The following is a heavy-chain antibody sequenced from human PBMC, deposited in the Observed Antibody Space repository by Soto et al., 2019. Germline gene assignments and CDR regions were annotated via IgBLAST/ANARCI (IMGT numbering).Heavy chain of an antibody. CDR2: INHSGST. Sequence: QVQLQQWGAGLLKPSETLSLTCAVYGGSFSGYYWSWIRQPPGTGLEWIGEINHSGSTNYNPSLKSRVTISVDTSTTQLSMRLSSVTAAATAVYNCERGGWRGRGLDYWGQGTLVTVSS. CDR1: GGSFSGYY. CDR3: ERGGWRGRGLDY. V-gene: IGHV4-34*01. D-gene: IGHD2-15*01. J-gene: IGHJ4*02.